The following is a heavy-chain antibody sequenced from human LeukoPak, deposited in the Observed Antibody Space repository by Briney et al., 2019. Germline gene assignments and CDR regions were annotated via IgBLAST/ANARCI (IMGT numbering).Heavy chain of an antibody. CDR1: DGSVNSYY. CDR3: ARGRSNYYGMDV. D-gene: IGHD1-26*01. J-gene: IGHJ6*02. V-gene: IGHV4-59*02. CDR2: IYYNGNT. Sequence: SETLSLTCSVSDGSVNSYYWNWIRRPPGKGLEWIGYIYYNGNTNYSPSLKSRVTMSVDTSKNLFSLKVSSVTAADTAVYYCARGRSNYYGMDVWGQGTTLTVSS.